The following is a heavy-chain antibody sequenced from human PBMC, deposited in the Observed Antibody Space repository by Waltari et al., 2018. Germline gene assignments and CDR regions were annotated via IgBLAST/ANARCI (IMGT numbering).Heavy chain of an antibody. J-gene: IGHJ4*02. D-gene: IGHD2-2*01. V-gene: IGHV4-38-2*02. CDR1: GYSIRSGYY. Sequence: QVQLQESGPGLVKPSETLSLTCTVSGYSIRSGYYWGWIRQPPGKGLEWIGSIYHSGSTYYNPSLKSRVTISVDTSKNQFSLKLSSVTAADTAVYYCAREQYQLPRFDYWGQGTLVTVSS. CDR2: IYHSGST. CDR3: AREQYQLPRFDY.